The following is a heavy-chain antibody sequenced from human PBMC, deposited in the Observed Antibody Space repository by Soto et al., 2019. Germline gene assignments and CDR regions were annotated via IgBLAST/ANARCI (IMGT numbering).Heavy chain of an antibody. D-gene: IGHD2-2*01. J-gene: IGHJ4*02. V-gene: IGHV2-5*01. CDR3: AHGGPAASLDF. CDR2: IYWNDDR. CDR1: GFSLSNPGVG. Sequence: QITLKESGPTLVKPTQTLTLTCTFSGFSLSNPGVGMGWVRQPPGKALQWLAVIYWNDDRRYSPSLKTRLTITKDTSKNQVVLTMTDMDPVDTATYDCAHGGPAASLDFWGQGTLVTVSS.